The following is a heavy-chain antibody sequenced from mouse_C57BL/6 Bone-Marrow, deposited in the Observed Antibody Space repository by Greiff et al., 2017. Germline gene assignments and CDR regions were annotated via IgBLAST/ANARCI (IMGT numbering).Heavy chain of an antibody. CDR3: ARNRRETVQFAY. J-gene: IGHJ3*01. CDR2: GT. D-gene: IGHD1-1*01. V-gene: IGHV2-9-1*01. Sequence: GTNYNSALKSRLSISKDNSKSQVFLKMNSLQTDDTARYYCARNRRETVQFAYWGQGTLVTVSA.